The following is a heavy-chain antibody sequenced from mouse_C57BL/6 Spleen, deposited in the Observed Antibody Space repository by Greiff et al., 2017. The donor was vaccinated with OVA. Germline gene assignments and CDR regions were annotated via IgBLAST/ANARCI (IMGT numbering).Heavy chain of an antibody. CDR1: GFTFSSYA. CDR3: TRDLGRGWYFDV. Sequence: DVKLVESGEGLVKPGGSLKLSCAASGFTFSSYAMSWVRQTPEKRLEWVAYISSGGDYIYYADNVKGRFTISRDNARNTLYLQMSSRNSEDTAMYYCTRDLGRGWYFDVWGTGTTVTVSS. CDR2: ISSGGDYI. V-gene: IGHV5-9-1*02. J-gene: IGHJ1*03. D-gene: IGHD4-1*01.